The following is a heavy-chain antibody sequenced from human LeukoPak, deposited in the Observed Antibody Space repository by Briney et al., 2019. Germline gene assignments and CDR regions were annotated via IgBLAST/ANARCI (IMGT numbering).Heavy chain of an antibody. D-gene: IGHD4-17*01. CDR1: GYTFTGYY. V-gene: IGHV1-2*02. J-gene: IGHJ4*02. Sequence: ASVKVSCKASGYTFTGYYMRWVRQAPGQGLEWMGWINPNSGGTNYAQKFQGRVTMTRDTSISTAYMELSRLRSDDTAVYYCARTTYGDYEVELDYWGQGTLVTVSS. CDR2: INPNSGGT. CDR3: ARTTYGDYEVELDY.